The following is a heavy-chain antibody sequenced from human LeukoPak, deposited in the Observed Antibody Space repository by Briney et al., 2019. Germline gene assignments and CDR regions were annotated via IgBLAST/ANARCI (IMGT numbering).Heavy chain of an antibody. CDR3: ARDLGQLRYFDWLLGEGPDY. Sequence: QAGGSLRLSCAASGFTFSSYAMHWVRQAPGKGLEWVAVISYDGSNKYYADSVKGRFTISRDNSKNTLYLQMNSLRAEDTAVYYCARDLGQLRYFDWLLGEGPDYWGQGTLVTVSS. V-gene: IGHV3-30*04. CDR2: ISYDGSNK. D-gene: IGHD3-9*01. J-gene: IGHJ4*02. CDR1: GFTFSSYA.